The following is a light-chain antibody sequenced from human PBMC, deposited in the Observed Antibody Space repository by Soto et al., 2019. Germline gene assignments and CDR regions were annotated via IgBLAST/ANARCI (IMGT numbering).Light chain of an antibody. CDR2: SNN. V-gene: IGLV1-44*01. CDR1: SSNIGSNT. J-gene: IGLJ7*01. CDR3: AAWDDSLNGLL. Sequence: QSVLTQPPSASGTPGQRVTISCSGSSSNIGSNTVHWYQQLPGTDPKLLIYSNNQRPSGVPDRFSGSKSGASASLAISGLQSEDEADYYCAAWDDSLNGLLFGGGTQLTVL.